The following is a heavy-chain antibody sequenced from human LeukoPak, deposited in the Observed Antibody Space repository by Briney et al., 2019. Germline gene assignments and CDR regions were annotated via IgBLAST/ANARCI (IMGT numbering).Heavy chain of an antibody. V-gene: IGHV3-49*04. J-gene: IGHJ4*02. CDR1: GFAFSDYA. D-gene: IGHD6-13*01. Sequence: SLCLSRTASGFAFSDYAMSWVRQAPGKGLEWVGFIRNKANGGTADYAASVEGRFTISRDDSKTIAYLQMNSLKTEDTAVYYCSRAYSTGWLGINDYWGQGALVTVSS. CDR3: SRAYSTGWLGINDY. CDR2: IRNKANGGTA.